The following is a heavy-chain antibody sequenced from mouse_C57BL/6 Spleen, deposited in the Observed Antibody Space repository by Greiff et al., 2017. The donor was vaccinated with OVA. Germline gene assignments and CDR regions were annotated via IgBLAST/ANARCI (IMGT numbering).Heavy chain of an antibody. CDR3: AREYDYDPFAY. J-gene: IGHJ3*01. D-gene: IGHD2-4*01. CDR2: ISSGSSTI. Sequence: EVKLVESGRGLVKPGGSLKLSCAASGFTFSDYGMHWVRQAPEKGLEWVAYISSGSSTIYYADTVKGRFTISRDNAKNTLFLQMTSLRSEDTAMYYCAREYDYDPFAYWGQGTLVTVSA. CDR1: GFTFSDYG. V-gene: IGHV5-17*01.